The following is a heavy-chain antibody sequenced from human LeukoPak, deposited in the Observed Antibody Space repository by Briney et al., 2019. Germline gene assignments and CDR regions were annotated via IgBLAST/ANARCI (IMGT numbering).Heavy chain of an antibody. CDR2: IHQSGST. J-gene: IGHJ3*02. CDR3: VTSIALAEWGAFDT. D-gene: IGHD2-8*02. Sequence: PSGTLSLTCDVSGVAIRSGHWWSWVRQIPGKGLEWIGEIHQSGSTNYHASLKSRVTIAVDTSKNQFYLKVTSLTAADTAVYYCVTSIALAEWGAFDTWGQGTMVTVSS. V-gene: IGHV4-4*02. CDR1: GVAIRSGHW.